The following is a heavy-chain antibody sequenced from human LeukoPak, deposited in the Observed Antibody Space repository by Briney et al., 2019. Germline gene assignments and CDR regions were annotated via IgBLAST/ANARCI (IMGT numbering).Heavy chain of an antibody. CDR3: APMAADTAMVGMDV. D-gene: IGHD5-18*01. Sequence: GGSLRLSCAASGFTFSSYWMHWVRQAPGKGLVWVSRINTDGISTTYADSVKGRFTISRDNAKNTVDLQMNSLRGEDTAVYYCAPMAADTAMVGMDVWGQGTEVTVSS. CDR1: GFTFSSYW. J-gene: IGHJ6*02. V-gene: IGHV3-74*01. CDR2: INTDGIST.